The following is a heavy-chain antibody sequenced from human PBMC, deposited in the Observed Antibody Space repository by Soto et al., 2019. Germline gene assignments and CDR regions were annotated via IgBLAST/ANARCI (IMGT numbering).Heavy chain of an antibody. CDR3: AGSLYCISTSCHPSSFGYYYSGMDV. V-gene: IGHV1-69*12. D-gene: IGHD2-2*01. Sequence: QVQLVQSGAEVKKPGSSVKVSCKASGGTFSSYAISWVRQAPGQGLEWMGGIIPIFGTANYAQKFQGRVTTTAAQPTPTAHRELPCSASVDTAVYYFAGSLYCISTSCHPSSFGYYYSGMDVWGQGTTVTVSS. CDR1: GGTFSSYA. CDR2: IIPIFGTA. J-gene: IGHJ6*02.